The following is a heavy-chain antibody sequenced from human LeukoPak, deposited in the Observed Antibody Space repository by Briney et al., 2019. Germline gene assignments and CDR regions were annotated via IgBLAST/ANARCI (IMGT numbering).Heavy chain of an antibody. V-gene: IGHV4-34*01. CDR2: IYYCGSN. CDR3: ARGKTRYYYGSGMYFDY. Sequence: SETLSLICAVYGGSFSGYYGSWIRRPPGRGVVWLGDIYYCGSNIHNPSLKSRITISVDTSKNQFSLKLSSVTAADTAVYYCARGKTRYYYGSGMYFDYGGQGTLVTVPS. J-gene: IGHJ4*02. D-gene: IGHD3-10*01. CDR1: GGSFSGYY.